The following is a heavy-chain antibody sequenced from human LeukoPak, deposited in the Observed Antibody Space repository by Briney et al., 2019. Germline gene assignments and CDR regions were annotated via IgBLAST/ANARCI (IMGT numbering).Heavy chain of an antibody. J-gene: IGHJ4*02. CDR2: IYPGDSDT. V-gene: IGHV5-51*01. CDR3: ARRHLGGDYSRFDY. D-gene: IGHD3-22*01. CDR1: GYSFSSYW. Sequence: GESLKISCKGSGYSFSSYWIGWVRQMPGKGLEWMGIIYPGDSDTTYSPSFQGQATISADKSISTAYLQWSSLTASDTAMYYCARRHLGGDYSRFDYWGQGTLVTVSS.